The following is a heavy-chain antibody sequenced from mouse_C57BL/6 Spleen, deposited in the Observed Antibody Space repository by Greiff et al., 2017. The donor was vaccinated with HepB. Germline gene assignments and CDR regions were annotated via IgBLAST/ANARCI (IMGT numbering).Heavy chain of an antibody. CDR1: GFTFSSYA. CDR2: ISSGGDYI. V-gene: IGHV5-9-1*02. D-gene: IGHD3-1*01. Sequence: DVQLVESGEGLVKPGGSLKLSCAASGFTFSSYAMSWVRQTPEKRLEWVAYISSGGDYIYYADTVKGRFTISRDNARNTLYLQMSSLKSEDTAMYYCTRDRESYYAMDYWGQGTSVTVSS. J-gene: IGHJ4*01. CDR3: TRDRESYYAMDY.